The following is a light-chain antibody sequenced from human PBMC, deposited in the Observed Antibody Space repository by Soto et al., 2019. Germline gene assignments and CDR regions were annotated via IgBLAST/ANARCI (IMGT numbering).Light chain of an antibody. J-gene: IGLJ2*01. CDR3: LLYYSETVV. V-gene: IGLV7-46*01. CDR1: TGAVTSGHY. Sequence: QAAVTQEPSLIVSPGGTVTLTCGSSTGAVTSGHYPHWFQQKPDQAPRTLIYDTSIKHSWTPARFSGSLLGGKAALTLSGAQPADEADYYCLLYYSETVVFGGGTKVTVL. CDR2: DTS.